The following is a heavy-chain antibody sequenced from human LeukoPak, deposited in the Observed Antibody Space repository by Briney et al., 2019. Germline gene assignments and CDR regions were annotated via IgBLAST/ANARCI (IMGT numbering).Heavy chain of an antibody. J-gene: IGHJ4*02. V-gene: IGHV1-46*01. CDR3: ARAMADLDY. CDR2: INPSGGSP. D-gene: IGHD5-18*01. CDR1: GYTFTSYY. Sequence: ASVKVPCKASGYTFTSYYIHWVRQAPGQGLEWMGIINPSGGSPSYAQKFQGRVTMTRDTSTSTVYMELSSLTSEDTAVYYCARAMADLDYWGQGTLVTVSS.